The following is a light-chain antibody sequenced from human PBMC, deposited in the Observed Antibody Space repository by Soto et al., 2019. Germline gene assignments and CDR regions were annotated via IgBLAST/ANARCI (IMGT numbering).Light chain of an antibody. Sequence: DIQMTQSPSTMSSSXGDRVPITXXASQSISSWLAWYQQKPGKAPKLLIYAASTLQSGVPSRFSGSGSGTDFTLTISRLEPEDFAVYYCQQYGSSTRTFGQGTKVDI. CDR2: AAS. CDR3: QQYGSSTRT. CDR1: QSISSW. V-gene: IGKV1-5*01. J-gene: IGKJ1*01.